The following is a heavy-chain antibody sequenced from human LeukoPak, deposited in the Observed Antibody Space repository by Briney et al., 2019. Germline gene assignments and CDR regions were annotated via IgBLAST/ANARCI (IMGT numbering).Heavy chain of an antibody. V-gene: IGHV1-18*01. J-gene: IGHJ4*02. D-gene: IGHD3-22*01. CDR1: GYTFTNYD. CDR3: ARVPPGIVDTIDY. CDR2: ISVYNGNT. Sequence: ASVKVSCKASGYTFTNYDISWMRQAPGQGLEWMGGISVYNGNTNYAQKLQGRVTMTTDTSTSTAYMELRSLRSDDTAVYYCARVPPGIVDTIDYWGQGTLVTVSS.